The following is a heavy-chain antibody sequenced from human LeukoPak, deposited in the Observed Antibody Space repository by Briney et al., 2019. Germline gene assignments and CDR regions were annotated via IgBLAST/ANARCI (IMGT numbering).Heavy chain of an antibody. V-gene: IGHV1-8*01. J-gene: IGHJ6*03. Sequence: VASVTVSCKASGYTFTSYDINWVRQAAGQGLEWMGWMNPNSGNTGYAQKFQGRVTMTRNTSISTAYMELSSLRSEDTAVYYCARARRTVAARRGYYYYYMDVWGKGTTVTVSS. CDR1: GYTFTSYD. CDR2: MNPNSGNT. CDR3: ARARRTVAARRGYYYYYMDV. D-gene: IGHD6-6*01.